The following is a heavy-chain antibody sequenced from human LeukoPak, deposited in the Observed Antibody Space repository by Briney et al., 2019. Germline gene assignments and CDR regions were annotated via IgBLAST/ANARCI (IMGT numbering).Heavy chain of an antibody. Sequence: GGSLRLSCAASGFTFSNYAMSWVRQAQENGLEWVSTISGSGGSTYYADSVKGRFTISRDNSKNTLYLQMNSLRAEDTAVYYCANGAYSSGWYYFDYWGQGTLVTVSS. D-gene: IGHD6-19*01. CDR1: GFTFSNYA. J-gene: IGHJ4*02. V-gene: IGHV3-23*01. CDR2: ISGSGGST. CDR3: ANGAYSSGWYYFDY.